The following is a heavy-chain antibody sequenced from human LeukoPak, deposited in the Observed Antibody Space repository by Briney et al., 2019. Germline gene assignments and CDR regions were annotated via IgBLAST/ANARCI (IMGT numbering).Heavy chain of an antibody. CDR2: IYHSGST. D-gene: IGHD2-15*01. CDR1: GGSISSGGYY. CDR3: ARGDRSPKAFDAFDI. V-gene: IGHV4-30-2*01. J-gene: IGHJ3*02. Sequence: PSQTLSLTCTVSGGSISSGGYYWSWIRQPPGKGLEWIGYIYHSGSTYYNPSLKSRVTISVDRSKNQFSLKLSSVTAADTAVYYCARGDRSPKAFDAFDIWGQGTMVTVSS.